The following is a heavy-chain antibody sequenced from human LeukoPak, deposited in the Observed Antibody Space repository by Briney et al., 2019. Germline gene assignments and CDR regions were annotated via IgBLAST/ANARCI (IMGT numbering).Heavy chain of an antibody. D-gene: IGHD2-2*01. J-gene: IGHJ5*02. V-gene: IGHV1-8*01. CDR1: GYTFTSYE. CDR3: ARGNARDPVRRVVVPAARERWFDP. Sequence: GASVKVSCKASGYTFTSYEINWVRQATGQGLEWMGWMNPNSGNTGYAQKFQGRVTMTRNTSISTAYMELSSLRSEDTAVYYCARGNARDPVRRVVVPAARERWFDPWGQGTLVTVFS. CDR2: MNPNSGNT.